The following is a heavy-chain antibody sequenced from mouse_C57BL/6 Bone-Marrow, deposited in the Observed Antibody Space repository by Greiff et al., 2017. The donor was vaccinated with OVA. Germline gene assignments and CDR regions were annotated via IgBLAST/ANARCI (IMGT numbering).Heavy chain of an antibody. V-gene: IGHV1-69*01. CDR2: IDPSDSYT. D-gene: IGHD2-4*01. Sequence: QVQLQQPGAELVMPGASVKLSCKASGYTFTSYWMHWVKQRPGQGLEWIGEIDPSDSYTNYNQKFKGKSTLTVDKSSSTAYMQLSSLTSEDSAVYYCARFGDYAGYFDYWGQGTTLTVSS. CDR1: GYTFTSYW. CDR3: ARFGDYAGYFDY. J-gene: IGHJ2*01.